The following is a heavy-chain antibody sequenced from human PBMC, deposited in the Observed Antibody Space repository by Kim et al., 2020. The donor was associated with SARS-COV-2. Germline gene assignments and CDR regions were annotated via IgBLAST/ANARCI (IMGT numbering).Heavy chain of an antibody. CDR1: GFRFSSYG. J-gene: IGHJ4*02. CDR2: IWYYGTNK. V-gene: IGHV3-33*06. Sequence: GGSLRLSCAASGFRFSSYGMHWVRQAPGKGLEWVSIIWYYGTNKYYADSVKGRFTISRDNSKNTVYLQMNSLRDEDTAMYYCAKDSNDDYVWGSFDYWGQGTLVTVSS. CDR3: AKDSNDDYVWGSFDY. D-gene: IGHD3-16*01.